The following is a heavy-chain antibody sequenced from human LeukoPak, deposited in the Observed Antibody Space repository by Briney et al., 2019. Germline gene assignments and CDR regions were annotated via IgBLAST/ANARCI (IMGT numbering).Heavy chain of an antibody. Sequence: GGSLRLSCAASGFTVSSNYMSWVRQAPGKGLEWVSVIYSGGSTYYADSVKDRFTISRDNSKNTLYLQMNSLRAEDTAVYYCARERYSSGWYSDYWGQGTLVTVSS. V-gene: IGHV3-66*02. J-gene: IGHJ4*02. D-gene: IGHD6-19*01. CDR3: ARERYSSGWYSDY. CDR1: GFTVSSNY. CDR2: IYSGGST.